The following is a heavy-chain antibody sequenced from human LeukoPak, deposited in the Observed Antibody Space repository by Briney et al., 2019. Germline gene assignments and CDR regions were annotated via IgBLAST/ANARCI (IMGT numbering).Heavy chain of an antibody. CDR3: DKEYDFWANNWFDP. CDR1: GFTFSSYA. V-gene: IGHV3-23*01. D-gene: IGHD3-3*01. CDR2: ISGSGGST. Sequence: GGSLRLSCAASGFTFSSYAMSWVRQAPGKGLEWVSSISGSGGSTYYADSVKGRFTISRDNSKNTLYLQMNSLRGEDTAVYYCDKEYDFWANNWFDPWGQGTLVTVSS. J-gene: IGHJ5*02.